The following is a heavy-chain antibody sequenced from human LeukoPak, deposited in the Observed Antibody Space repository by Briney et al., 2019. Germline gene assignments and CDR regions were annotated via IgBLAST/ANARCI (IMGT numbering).Heavy chain of an antibody. D-gene: IGHD3-10*02. J-gene: IGHJ4*02. CDR2: INPNGGST. V-gene: IGHV1-46*01. CDR1: GYTLTSYG. Sequence: GASVKVSCKASGYTLTSYGISWVRQAPGQGLEWMGLINPNGGSTSFAQKFQGRVTMTRDTSTSTVYMELSSLTSEDTAVYYCARSGVLLYSEFDYWGQGTLVTVSS. CDR3: ARSGVLLYSEFDY.